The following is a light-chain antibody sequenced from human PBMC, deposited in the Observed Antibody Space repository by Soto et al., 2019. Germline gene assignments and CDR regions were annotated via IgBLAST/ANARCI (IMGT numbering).Light chain of an antibody. J-gene: IGKJ1*01. V-gene: IGKV1-5*01. CDR3: EQYHSYLA. Sequence: DIQMTQSPSTLSASVGDRVTITCRASQSISSWLAWYQQQPGKPPKLLISAAPPVERGAPSRFSGSGSVTEFILPVSSLQADDFATYYCEQYHSYLAFGQGTKVVIK. CDR2: AAP. CDR1: QSISSW.